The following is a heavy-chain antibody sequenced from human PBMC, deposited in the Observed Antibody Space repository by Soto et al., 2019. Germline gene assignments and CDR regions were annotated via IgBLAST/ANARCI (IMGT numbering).Heavy chain of an antibody. V-gene: IGHV3-23*01. CDR3: AKNRGLQYYFDY. CDR1: GFTFDSYA. CDR2: ISGSGDYT. Sequence: GGSLRLSCAASGFTFDSYAMNWVRQAPGKGLEWVSTISGSGDYTYYTDYVKGRFTISRDNSKNMMYLQMNSLRAEDTAIYYCAKNRGLQYYFDYWGQGTLVTVSS. J-gene: IGHJ4*02.